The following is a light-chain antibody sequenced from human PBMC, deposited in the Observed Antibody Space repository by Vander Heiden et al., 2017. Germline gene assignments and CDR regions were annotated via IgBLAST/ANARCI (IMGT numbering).Light chain of an antibody. CDR2: AAS. J-gene: IGKJ4*01. CDR3: QQSYSTPGIT. Sequence: DIQMTQSPASLSASVGDRVTITCRASQSISSYLNWYQQKPGKAPKLLIYAASSLQSGVPSRFSGSGYGIDFTLTISSRQPEDFAPYYCQQSYSTPGITFGGGTRLEIK. V-gene: IGKV1-39*01. CDR1: QSISSY.